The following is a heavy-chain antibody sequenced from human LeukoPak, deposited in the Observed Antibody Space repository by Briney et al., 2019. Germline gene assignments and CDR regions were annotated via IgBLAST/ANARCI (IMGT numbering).Heavy chain of an antibody. CDR3: AKDDFDYGGLH. V-gene: IGHV3-43*02. CDR2: ISGGGGSI. Sequence: GGSLRLSCAASGFTFGDHALHWVRQGPGKGLEWVSLISGGGGSIYYADSAKGRFTISRDNSKNTLYLQMDGLRAEDTAVYCCAKDDFDYGGLHWGQGTLVTVSS. J-gene: IGHJ4*02. D-gene: IGHD4-23*01. CDR1: GFTFGDHA.